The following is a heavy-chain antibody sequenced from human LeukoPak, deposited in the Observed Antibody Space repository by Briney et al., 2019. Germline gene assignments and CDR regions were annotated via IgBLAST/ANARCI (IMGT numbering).Heavy chain of an antibody. CDR1: GYTFTGYY. CDR2: INPNSGGT. J-gene: IGHJ6*03. Sequence: ASVKVSCKASGYTFTGYYMHWVRQAPGQGLEWMGWINPNSGGTNYAQKFQGRVTMTRDTSINTAYMELSRLRSDDTAVYYCARVDPTTSNYYYMDVWGKGTTVTVSS. D-gene: IGHD1-26*01. V-gene: IGHV1-2*02. CDR3: ARVDPTTSNYYYMDV.